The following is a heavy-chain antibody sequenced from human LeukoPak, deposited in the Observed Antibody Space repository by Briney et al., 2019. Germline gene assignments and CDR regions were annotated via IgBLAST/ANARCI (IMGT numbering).Heavy chain of an antibody. J-gene: IGHJ6*02. Sequence: SETLSLTCAVYGGSFSGYYWSWIRQPPGKGLEWIGEINHGGSTNYNPSLKSRVTISVDTSKNQLSLKLSSVTAADTAVYYCARSPSYYGSGSYYPQYYYYYGMDVWGQGTTVTVSS. D-gene: IGHD3-10*01. V-gene: IGHV4-34*01. CDR3: ARSPSYYGSGSYYPQYYYYYGMDV. CDR1: GGSFSGYY. CDR2: INHGGST.